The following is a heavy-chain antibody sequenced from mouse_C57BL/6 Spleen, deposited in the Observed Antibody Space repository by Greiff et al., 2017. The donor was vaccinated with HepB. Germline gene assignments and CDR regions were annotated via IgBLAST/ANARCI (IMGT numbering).Heavy chain of an antibody. J-gene: IGHJ1*03. D-gene: IGHD2-4*01. CDR2: IHPNSGST. V-gene: IGHV1-64*01. CDR3: ARSYYDYDGYFDV. CDR1: GYTFTSYW. Sequence: QVQLQQPGAELVKPGASVKLSCKASGYTFTSYWMHGVKQRPGQGLEWIGMIHPNSGSTKYNEKFKSKATLTVDKSSSTAYMQLSSLTSEDSAVYYCARSYYDYDGYFDVWGTGTTVTVSS.